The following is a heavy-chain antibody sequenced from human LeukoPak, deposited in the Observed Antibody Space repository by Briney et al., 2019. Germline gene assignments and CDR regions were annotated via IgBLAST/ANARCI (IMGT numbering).Heavy chain of an antibody. D-gene: IGHD6-19*01. CDR1: GFTVSSNY. CDR2: IYSGGST. V-gene: IGHV3-53*01. J-gene: IGHJ4*02. CDR3: ARNGYTSGWYRN. Sequence: PGGSLRLSCAASGFTVSSNYMSWVRQAPGKGREWVSTIYSGGSTYYADSVKGRFTISRDNSKNTLYLQMNSLRGEDTAVYYCARNGYTSGWYRNWGQGALVTVSS.